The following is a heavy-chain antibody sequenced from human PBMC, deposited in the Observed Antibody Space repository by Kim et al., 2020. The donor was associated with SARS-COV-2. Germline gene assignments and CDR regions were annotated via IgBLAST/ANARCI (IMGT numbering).Heavy chain of an antibody. Sequence: GGSLRLSCAASGFTFSSYAMSWVRQAPGKGLEWVSAISGGGASTYYADSVKGRFTISRDNSKNTLYLQMNSLRAEDTAVYYCARDQGGYDFWSGYVSGWFDPWGQGTLVTVSS. D-gene: IGHD3-3*01. V-gene: IGHV3-23*01. CDR3: ARDQGGYDFWSGYVSGWFDP. CDR2: ISGGGAST. CDR1: GFTFSSYA. J-gene: IGHJ5*02.